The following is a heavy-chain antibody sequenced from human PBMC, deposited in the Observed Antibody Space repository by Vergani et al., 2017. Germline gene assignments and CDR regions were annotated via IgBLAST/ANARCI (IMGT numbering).Heavy chain of an antibody. V-gene: IGHV3-30*02. J-gene: IGHJ4*02. CDR3: VKDEPSLDH. D-gene: IGHD1-14*01. CDR2: IRSDENHQ. Sequence: QVHLVESGGGVVQSGGSLRLSCVASGFTFSDFGMHWVRQTPGEGLECVAFIRSDENHQYYGDSVKGRFTIARDNSKNTVYLQMTGLRVEDTAVYYCVKDEPSLDHWGQGTLGTVSS. CDR1: GFTFSDFG.